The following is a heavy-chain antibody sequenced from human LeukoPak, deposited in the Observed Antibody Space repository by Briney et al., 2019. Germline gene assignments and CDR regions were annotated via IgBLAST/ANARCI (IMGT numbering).Heavy chain of an antibody. J-gene: IGHJ5*02. CDR1: GGSISSGGYY. V-gene: IGHV4-30-4*08. CDR2: IYYSGST. D-gene: IGHD6-19*01. Sequence: SETLSLTCTVSGGSISSGGYYWSWIRLHPGKGLEWIGNIYYSGSTYYNPSLKSRLTISIDTSKNQFSLRLTSVNAADTAVYYCARDRGLGFDPWGQGILVTVSS. CDR3: ARDRGLGFDP.